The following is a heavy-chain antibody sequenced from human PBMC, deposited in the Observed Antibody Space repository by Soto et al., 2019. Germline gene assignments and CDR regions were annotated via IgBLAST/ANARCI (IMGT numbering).Heavy chain of an antibody. D-gene: IGHD2-8*01. CDR3: ARDVYEILGRVVRRLDS. Sequence: GGSLRLSCAASGFTFSGSAMHWVRQAPGKGLEWVANLKRDGRERYYVDSVKGRFSVSRDNAKNSLYLQMNNLRPEDTAVYYCARDVYEILGRVVRRLDSWGQGTLVTVSS. V-gene: IGHV3-7*03. CDR1: GFTFSGSA. CDR2: LKRDGRER. J-gene: IGHJ4*02.